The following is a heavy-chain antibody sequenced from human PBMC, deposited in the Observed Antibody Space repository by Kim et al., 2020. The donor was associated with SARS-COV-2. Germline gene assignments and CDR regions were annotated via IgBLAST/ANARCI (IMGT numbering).Heavy chain of an antibody. V-gene: IGHV3-30*18. CDR3: AKSGNYGALAWIDP. CDR2: ISYDGSNQ. Sequence: GGSLRLSCAASGFTFSSYGMHWVRQSPGRGLEWVAVISYDGSNQYYAESVKGRFTISRDNSKNTLYLQMSSLRADDTAHYYCAKSGNYGALAWIDPWGQGTLVTVSS. J-gene: IGHJ5*02. CDR1: GFTFSSYG. D-gene: IGHD3-10*01.